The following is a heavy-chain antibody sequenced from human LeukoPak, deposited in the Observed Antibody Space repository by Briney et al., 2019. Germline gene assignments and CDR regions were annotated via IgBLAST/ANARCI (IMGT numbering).Heavy chain of an antibody. V-gene: IGHV3-64*01. Sequence: GGSLRLSCAASGFIFSSYGMYWVRQAPGKGLEYVSGISSNGGSTYYANSMKGRFTISRDNSKNTLYLQMNSLRAEDTAVYYCARHGDHDSIDYWGQGTLVTVSS. CDR3: ARHGDHDSIDY. CDR1: GFIFSSYG. J-gene: IGHJ4*02. D-gene: IGHD3-10*01. CDR2: ISSNGGST.